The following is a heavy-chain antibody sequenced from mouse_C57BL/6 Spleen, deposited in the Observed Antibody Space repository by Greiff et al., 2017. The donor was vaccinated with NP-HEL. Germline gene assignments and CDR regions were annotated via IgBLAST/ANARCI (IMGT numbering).Heavy chain of an antibody. J-gene: IGHJ3*01. CDR2: IDPEDGDT. V-gene: IGHV14-1*01. D-gene: IGHD3-3*01. CDR3: TTRGLDLRFAY. Sequence: EVQLQQSGAELVRPGASVKLSCTASGFNIKDYYMHWVKQRPEQGLEWIGRIDPEDGDTEYAPKFQGKATMTADTSSNTAYLQLSSLTSEDTAVYYCTTRGLDLRFAYWGQGTLLTVSA. CDR1: GFNIKDYY.